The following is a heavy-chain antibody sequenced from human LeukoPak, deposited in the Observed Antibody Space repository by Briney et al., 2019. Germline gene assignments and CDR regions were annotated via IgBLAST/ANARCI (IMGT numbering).Heavy chain of an antibody. D-gene: IGHD4-17*01. J-gene: IGHJ4*02. CDR2: ISSSGSTI. CDR3: AKDSTGITTVTGDGY. CDR1: GFTFSSYE. Sequence: GGSLRLSCAASGFTFSSYEMNWVRQAPGKGLEWVSYISSSGSTIYYADSVKGRFTISRDNAKNSLYLQMNNLRAEDTAVYYCAKDSTGITTVTGDGYWGQGTLVTVSS. V-gene: IGHV3-48*03.